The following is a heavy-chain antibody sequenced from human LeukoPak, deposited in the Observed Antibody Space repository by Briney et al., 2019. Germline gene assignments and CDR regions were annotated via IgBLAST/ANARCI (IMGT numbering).Heavy chain of an antibody. J-gene: IGHJ4*02. CDR2: ITGSSGTA. D-gene: IGHD6-13*01. Sequence: GSLRLSCAASGFSLSNYGMNWVRQAPGKGLEWVSGITGSSGTAYHAGSVRGRFTISRDNSKNTLYLQMNSLRAEDTAVYYCAKSFGPVIAAAGTGADWGQGILVTVSS. CDR1: GFSLSNYG. V-gene: IGHV3-23*01. CDR3: AKSFGPVIAAAGTGAD.